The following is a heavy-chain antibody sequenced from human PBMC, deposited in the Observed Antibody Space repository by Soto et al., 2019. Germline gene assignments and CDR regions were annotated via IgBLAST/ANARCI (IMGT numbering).Heavy chain of an antibody. J-gene: IGHJ4*02. D-gene: IGHD3-10*01. CDR2: MNPNSGNT. V-gene: IGHV1-8*01. CDR3: ARGSRPVRGVVDY. Sequence: ASVKVSCKASGYTSTSYDINWVRQATGQGLEWMGWMNPNSGNTGYAQKFQGRVTMTRNTSISTAYMELSSLRSEDTAVYYCARGSRPVRGVVDYWGQGTLVTVSS. CDR1: GYTSTSYD.